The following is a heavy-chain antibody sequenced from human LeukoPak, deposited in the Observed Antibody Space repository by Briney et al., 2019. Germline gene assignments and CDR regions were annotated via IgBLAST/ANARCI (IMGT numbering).Heavy chain of an antibody. V-gene: IGHV4-59*01. Sequence: SETLSLTCTVSGGSISGFYWSWIRQPPGKGLEWIGYIYYSGSTNYNPSLKSRVTISVDTSKNQFSLKLSSVTAADTAVYYCARARWPNTDDAFDIWGQGTMVTVSS. CDR3: ARARWPNTDDAFDI. J-gene: IGHJ3*02. CDR2: IYYSGST. CDR1: GGSISGFY. D-gene: IGHD4-23*01.